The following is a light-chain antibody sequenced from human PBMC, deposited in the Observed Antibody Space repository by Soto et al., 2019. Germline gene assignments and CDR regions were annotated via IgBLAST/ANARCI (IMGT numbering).Light chain of an antibody. CDR3: QQRSNQWT. CDR2: AAS. Sequence: EIVMTQSPATLSVSAGGRATLSCRASQSVRTNLAWYQQKPGQAPRLLIYAASTRATGIPARFSGSGSGTDFTLTISSLEPEDFAVYYCQQRSNQWTFGQGTKVDIK. J-gene: IGKJ1*01. CDR1: QSVRTN. V-gene: IGKV3-11*01.